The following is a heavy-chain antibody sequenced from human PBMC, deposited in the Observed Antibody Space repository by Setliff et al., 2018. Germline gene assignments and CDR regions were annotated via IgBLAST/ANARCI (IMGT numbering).Heavy chain of an antibody. Sequence: PSETLSLTCSVSGGSISSGSYYWGWIRQSPGKGLVWIGSMYYSGSTYYNPSLKGRVTLSVDTTKNQFSLKLTSMTAADTAVYFCARHLLVQGTYHFDYWGQGSPVT. CDR1: GGSISSGSYY. J-gene: IGHJ4*02. CDR2: MYYSGST. CDR3: ARHLLVQGTYHFDY. D-gene: IGHD3-10*01. V-gene: IGHV4-39*01.